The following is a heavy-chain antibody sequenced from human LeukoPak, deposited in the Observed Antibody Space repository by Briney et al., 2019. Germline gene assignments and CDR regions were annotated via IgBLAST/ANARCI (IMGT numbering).Heavy chain of an antibody. CDR2: VIPIFGTA. J-gene: IGHJ6*03. CDR1: GGTFSSYA. CDR3: ARDSLPRDYGDPRDYYYYMDV. V-gene: IGHV1-69*05. D-gene: IGHD4-17*01. Sequence: SVKVSCKASGGTFSSYAISWVRQAPGQGLEWMGGVIPIFGTANYAQKFQGRVTITTDESTSTAYMELSSLRSGDTAVYYCARDSLPRDYGDPRDYYYYMDVWGKGTTVTVSS.